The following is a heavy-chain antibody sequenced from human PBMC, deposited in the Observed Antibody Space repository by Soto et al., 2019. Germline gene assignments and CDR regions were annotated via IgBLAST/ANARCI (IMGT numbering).Heavy chain of an antibody. D-gene: IGHD2-15*01. J-gene: IGHJ6*02. CDR1: GYSFTSYW. CDR3: ARLNKRGYCSGGSCLSYYYYGMDV. CDR2: IDPSDSYT. V-gene: IGHV5-10-1*01. Sequence: ASLKISCKGSGYSFTSYWISWVRQMPGKGLEWMGRIDPSDSYTNYSPSFQGHVTISAGKSISTAYLQWSSLKASDTAMYYCARLNKRGYCSGGSCLSYYYYGMDVWGQGTTVTVAS.